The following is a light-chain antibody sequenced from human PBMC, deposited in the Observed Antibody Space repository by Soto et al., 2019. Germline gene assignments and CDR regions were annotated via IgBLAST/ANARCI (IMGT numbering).Light chain of an antibody. CDR3: QQTYSTPRT. CDR2: AAS. V-gene: IGKV1-39*01. CDR1: QSISSY. Sequence: DIQMTQSPSSLSASVGDRVTITCRASQSISSYLNWYQQKPGKAPKLLIYAASSLQSGVPSRFSGSGSGTHFTLPISSLQPADFATYYCQQTYSTPRTFCGGTKVEIK. J-gene: IGKJ4*01.